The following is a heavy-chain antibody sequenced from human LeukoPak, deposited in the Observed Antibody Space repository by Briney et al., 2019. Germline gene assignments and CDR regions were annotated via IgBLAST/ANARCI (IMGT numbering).Heavy chain of an antibody. Sequence: SETLSLTCAVYGGSFSGYYWSWIRQPPGKGLEWIGETSHSGSTNYNPSLESRLTISADTSKNQFSLKLTSVTAADTAVYYCARVERLGYEDYWGQGALVTVSS. CDR1: GGSFSGYY. J-gene: IGHJ4*02. CDR3: ARVERLGYEDY. D-gene: IGHD2-15*01. CDR2: TSHSGST. V-gene: IGHV4-34*01.